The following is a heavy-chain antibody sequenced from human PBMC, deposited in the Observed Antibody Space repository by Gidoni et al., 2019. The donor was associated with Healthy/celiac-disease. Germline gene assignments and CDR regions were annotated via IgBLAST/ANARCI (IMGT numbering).Heavy chain of an antibody. V-gene: IGHV3-23*01. J-gene: IGHJ3*02. Sequence: EVQLLESGGGLVQPGGSLRLSCAASGFTFSSYAMSWVRQAPGKGLEWVSAISGSGGSTYYADSVKGRFTISRDNSKNTLYLKMNSLRAEDTAVYYCAKDTPEKYGDHYPHAFDIWGQGIMVTVSS. D-gene: IGHD4-17*01. CDR2: ISGSGGST. CDR1: GFTFSSYA. CDR3: AKDTPEKYGDHYPHAFDI.